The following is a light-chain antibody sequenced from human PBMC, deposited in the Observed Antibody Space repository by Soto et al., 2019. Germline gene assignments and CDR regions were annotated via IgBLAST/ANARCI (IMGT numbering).Light chain of an antibody. V-gene: IGLV1-51*01. J-gene: IGLJ2*01. Sequence: QSVLTQPPSVSAAPGQKVTISCSGGSSNIGNNYVSWYQQLPGTAPKLLIYDNDKRPSGIPDRFSGSKSGTSATLGITGLQTGDEADYYCGTWDNSLGDGHVVFGGGTKHRP. CDR3: GTWDNSLGDGHVV. CDR1: SSNIGNNY. CDR2: DND.